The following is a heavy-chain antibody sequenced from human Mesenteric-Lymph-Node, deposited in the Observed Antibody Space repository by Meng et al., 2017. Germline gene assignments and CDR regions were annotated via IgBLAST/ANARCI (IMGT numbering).Heavy chain of an antibody. CDR2: MSPSTDNT. CDR3: ARGVAAGVDY. CDR1: GYTFTSYH. V-gene: IGHV1-8*01. J-gene: IGHJ4*02. D-gene: IGHD6-13*01. Sequence: QVQRVQSGAAVKEPGASVKVSCKASGYTFTSYHINWVRQATGQGPEWMGWMSPSTDNTGYAEKFQGRVTMTRDTSISTAYMELSSLKSEDTAVYYCARGVAAGVDYWGQGTLVTVSS.